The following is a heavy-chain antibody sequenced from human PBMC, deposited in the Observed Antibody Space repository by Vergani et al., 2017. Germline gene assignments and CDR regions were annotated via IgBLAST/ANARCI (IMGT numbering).Heavy chain of an antibody. CDR1: GFTFSSYG. CDR3: AKSATVTTRNYYYYYMDV. Sequence: QVQLVESGGGVVQPGRSLRLSCAASGFTFSSYGMHWVRQAPGKGLEWVAVISYDGSNKYYADSVKGRFTISRDNSKNTLYLQMNSLRAEDTAVYYCAKSATVTTRNYYYYYMDVWGKGP. J-gene: IGHJ6*03. V-gene: IGHV3-30*18. CDR2: ISYDGSNK. D-gene: IGHD4-17*01.